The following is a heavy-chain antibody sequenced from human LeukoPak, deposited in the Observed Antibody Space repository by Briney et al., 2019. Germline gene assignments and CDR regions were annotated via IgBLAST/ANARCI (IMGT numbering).Heavy chain of an antibody. V-gene: IGHV5-51*01. CDR1: GYSFTSYW. Sequence: GESLKISCKASGYSFTSYWIAWVRQMPGKGLEWMGIIYPGDSDTSYSPSFQGQVTISADKSISTAYLQWSSLKASDTAMYFCARLRYCSGGTCYFWFDPWGQGTLVTVSS. J-gene: IGHJ5*02. CDR3: ARLRYCSGGTCYFWFDP. D-gene: IGHD2-15*01. CDR2: IYPGDSDT.